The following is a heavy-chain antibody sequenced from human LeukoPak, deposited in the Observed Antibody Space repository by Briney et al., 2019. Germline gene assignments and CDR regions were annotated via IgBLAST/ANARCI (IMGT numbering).Heavy chain of an antibody. Sequence: SETLSLTCTVSGYSISSGYYWGWIRPPPGKGLEWIGSIYHSGSTYYNPSLKSRVTISVDTSKNQFSLKLSSVTAADTAVYYCASRSRYYYDSSGGRDYWGQGTLVTVSS. CDR3: ASRSRYYYDSSGGRDY. D-gene: IGHD3-22*01. CDR2: IYHSGST. J-gene: IGHJ4*02. CDR1: GYSISSGYY. V-gene: IGHV4-38-2*02.